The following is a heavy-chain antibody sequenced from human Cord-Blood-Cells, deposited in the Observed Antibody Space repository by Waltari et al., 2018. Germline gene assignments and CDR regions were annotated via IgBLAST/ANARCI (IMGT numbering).Heavy chain of an antibody. CDR1: GFTFSSYA. V-gene: IGHV3-23*01. CDR3: AKSKAAAGTPFDY. J-gene: IGHJ4*02. CDR2: ISGRGGST. D-gene: IGHD6-13*01. Sequence: EVQLLESGGGLVQPGGSLRLSCAASGFTFSSYAMSWVRQAPGKGLEWGSAISGRGGSTYYTDSVKGRFTISRDNSKNTLYLQMNSLRAEDTAVYYCAKSKAAAGTPFDYWGQGTLVTVSS.